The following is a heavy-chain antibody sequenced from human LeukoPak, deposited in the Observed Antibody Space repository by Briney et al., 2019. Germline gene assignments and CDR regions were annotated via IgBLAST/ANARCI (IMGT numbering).Heavy chain of an antibody. D-gene: IGHD6-19*01. CDR2: MNPNSGNT. J-gene: IGHJ3*02. Sequence: GASVKVSCKASGYTFTGYYMHWVRQAPGQGLEWMGWMNPNSGNTGYAQKFQGRVTMTRNTSISTAYMELSSLRSEDAAVYYCASGLTVAGPNDAFDIWGQGTMVTVSS. V-gene: IGHV1-8*02. CDR3: ASGLTVAGPNDAFDI. CDR1: GYTFTGYY.